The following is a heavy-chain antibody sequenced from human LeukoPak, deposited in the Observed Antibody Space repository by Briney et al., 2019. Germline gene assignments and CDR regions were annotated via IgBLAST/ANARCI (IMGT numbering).Heavy chain of an antibody. CDR1: VYSFTSYD. Sequence: ASVRVSCKASVYSFTSYDINWVRQAPGQGLEWVGWMNLNSGNTGYTQKFQGRVTITRNTSISTAYMELSSLRSEDTAVYYCARGHMTTTTTWFDPWGQGTLVTVSS. CDR2: MNLNSGNT. J-gene: IGHJ5*02. CDR3: ARGHMTTTTTWFDP. V-gene: IGHV1-8*01. D-gene: IGHD4-17*01.